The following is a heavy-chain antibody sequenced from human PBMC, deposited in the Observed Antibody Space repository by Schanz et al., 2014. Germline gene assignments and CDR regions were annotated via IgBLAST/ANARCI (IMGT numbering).Heavy chain of an antibody. J-gene: IGHJ4*02. D-gene: IGHD3-9*01. CDR2: SRNKGHSYTS. V-gene: IGHV3-72*01. CDR3: ARRNFYDKSAAFDY. Sequence: EVQLLESGGGLVQPGGSLRLSCAASGFTFRSYGMHWVRQAPGKGLEWVGHSRNKGHSYTSEYAASVKGRFTISRDESESSLYLQMDSLKTEDTAVYYCARRNFYDKSAAFDYWGQGSLVTVSS. CDR1: GFTFRSYG.